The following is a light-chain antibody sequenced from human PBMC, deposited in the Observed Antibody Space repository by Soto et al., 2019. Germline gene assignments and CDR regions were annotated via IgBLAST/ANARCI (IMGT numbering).Light chain of an antibody. V-gene: IGKV3-15*01. CDR1: QSVGTN. Sequence: EIVMTQSPGALSLSPGERATLSCRASQSVGTNLAWYQQKPGQAPRPLIYGASARATDVPARFSGSGSGTEFTLTISSLQSEDFAAYYCQQYSDWSPITFGGGTKVDIK. CDR3: QQYSDWSPIT. CDR2: GAS. J-gene: IGKJ4*01.